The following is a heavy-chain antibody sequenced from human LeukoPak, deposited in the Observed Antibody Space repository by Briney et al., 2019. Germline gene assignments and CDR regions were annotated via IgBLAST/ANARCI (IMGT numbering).Heavy chain of an antibody. Sequence: SETLSLTCTVSGGSISSYYWSWIRQPPGKGLEWIGNIDYTRDTNYNPSLRSRVTILVDKSKNQFSLNLNSVTAADTAVYYCARNGPPYYDKSGYLDSWGQGTLVTVSS. J-gene: IGHJ4*02. CDR1: GGSISSYY. CDR3: ARNGPPYYDKSGYLDS. V-gene: IGHV4-59*03. CDR2: IDYTRDT. D-gene: IGHD3-22*01.